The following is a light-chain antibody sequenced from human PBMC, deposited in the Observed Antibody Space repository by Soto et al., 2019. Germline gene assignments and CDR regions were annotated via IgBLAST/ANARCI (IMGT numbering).Light chain of an antibody. CDR2: AAS. CDR1: QSISSY. J-gene: IGKJ1*01. CDR3: QQSYSIQWT. V-gene: IGKV1-39*01. Sequence: DIQMTQSPSSLSASVGYRVTITCRASQSISSYLNWYQQKPGKAPKLLIYAASSLQSGVPSRFSGSGSGTDFTLTISSLQPEDFATYYCQQSYSIQWTFGQGTTGDIK.